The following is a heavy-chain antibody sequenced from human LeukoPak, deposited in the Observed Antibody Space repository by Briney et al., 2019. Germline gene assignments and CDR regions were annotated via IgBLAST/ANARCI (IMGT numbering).Heavy chain of an antibody. Sequence: SQTLSLTCTVSGGSISSGNYYWSWIRQPAGKGLEWIGRIYTSGSTNYNPSLRSRVTISVDTSKNQFSLKVRSVTAADTAVYYCATGYNWNDRSLNYWGQGTLVTVSS. CDR1: GGSISSGNYY. V-gene: IGHV4-61*02. D-gene: IGHD1-20*01. CDR2: IYTSGST. J-gene: IGHJ4*02. CDR3: ATGYNWNDRSLNY.